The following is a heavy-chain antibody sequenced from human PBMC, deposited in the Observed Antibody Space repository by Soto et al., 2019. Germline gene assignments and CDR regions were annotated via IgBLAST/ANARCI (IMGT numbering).Heavy chain of an antibody. D-gene: IGHD1-26*01. CDR3: ARISLQWGLLVD. CDR2: INHSGST. J-gene: IGHJ4*02. V-gene: IGHV4-34*01. Sequence: SETLSLTCAVYGGSFSGYYWSWIRQPPGKGLEWIGEINHSGSTNYNPSLKSRVTISVDTSKNQFSLKLSSVTAADTAVYYCARISLQWGLLVDWGQATLVTVSS. CDR1: GGSFSGYY.